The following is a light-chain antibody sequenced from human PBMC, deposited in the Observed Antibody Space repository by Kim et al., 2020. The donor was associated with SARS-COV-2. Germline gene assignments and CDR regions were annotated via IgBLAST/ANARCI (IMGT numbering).Light chain of an antibody. V-gene: IGKV3-20*01. J-gene: IGKJ4*01. Sequence: EIVLTQSPGTLSLSPGERATLSCRASQNVSSSYLAWYQQKPGQAPRLLIYGASSSATGIPDRFSGSGSGTDFTLTISRLEPEDFAVYYYQQYRSEPLTFGGGTKVDIK. CDR3: QQYRSEPLT. CDR1: QNVSSSY. CDR2: GAS.